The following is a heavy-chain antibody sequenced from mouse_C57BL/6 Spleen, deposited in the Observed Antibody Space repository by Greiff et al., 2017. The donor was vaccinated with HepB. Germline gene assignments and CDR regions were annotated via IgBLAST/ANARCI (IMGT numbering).Heavy chain of an antibody. D-gene: IGHD2-1*01. V-gene: IGHV5-17*01. CDR1: GFTFSDYG. CDR3: ARPIDYDNRAWFAY. J-gene: IGHJ3*01. CDR2: ISSGSSTI. Sequence: EVQLVESGGGLVKPGGSLKLSCAASGFTFSDYGMHWVRQAPEKGLEWVAYISSGSSTIYYADTVKGRFTISRDNAKNTLFLQMTSLRSEDTAMYYCARPIDYDNRAWFAYWGQGTLVTVSA.